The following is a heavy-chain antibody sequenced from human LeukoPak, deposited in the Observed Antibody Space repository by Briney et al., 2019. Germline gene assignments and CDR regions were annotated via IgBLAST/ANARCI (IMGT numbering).Heavy chain of an antibody. J-gene: IGHJ3*02. V-gene: IGHV1-2*02. D-gene: IGHD1-1*01. CDR2: INPNSGGT. Sequence: EASVKVSCKASGYTFTGYYMHWVRQAPGQGLEWMGWINPNSGGTNYAQKFQGRVTMTRDTSISTAYMELSRLRSDDTAVYYCARKKVFPRYDAFDIWGQGTMVTVSS. CDR1: GYTFTGYY. CDR3: ARKKVFPRYDAFDI.